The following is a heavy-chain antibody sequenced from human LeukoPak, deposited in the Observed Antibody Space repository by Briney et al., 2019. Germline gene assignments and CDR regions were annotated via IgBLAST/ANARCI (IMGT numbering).Heavy chain of an antibody. CDR1: GFTFSSYS. V-gene: IGHV3-48*04. D-gene: IGHD3-3*01. CDR3: ARDLGSVGYDFWSGTLDY. J-gene: IGHJ4*02. Sequence: GGSLRLSCAASGFTFSSYSMNWVRQAPGKGLEWVSYISSSSSTIYYADSVKGRFTISRDNAKNSLNLQMNSLRAEDTAVYYCARDLGSVGYDFWSGTLDYWGQGTLVTVSS. CDR2: ISSSSSTI.